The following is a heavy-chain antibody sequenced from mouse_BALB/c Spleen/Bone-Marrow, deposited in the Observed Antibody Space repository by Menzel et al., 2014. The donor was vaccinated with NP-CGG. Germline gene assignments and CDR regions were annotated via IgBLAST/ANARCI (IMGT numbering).Heavy chain of an antibody. V-gene: IGHV14-3*02. CDR2: IDPANGNT. J-gene: IGHJ1*01. Sequence: QRPEQGLEWIGRIDPANGNTKYDPKFQGKATITADTSSNTAYLQLSSLTSEDTAVYYCASYRYAWYFDVWGAGTTVTVSS. D-gene: IGHD2-14*01. CDR3: ASYRYAWYFDV.